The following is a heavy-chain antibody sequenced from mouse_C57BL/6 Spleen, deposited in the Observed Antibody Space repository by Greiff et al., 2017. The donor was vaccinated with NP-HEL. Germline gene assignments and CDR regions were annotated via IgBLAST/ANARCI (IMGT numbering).Heavy chain of an antibody. D-gene: IGHD2-5*01. Sequence: DVQLQESGGGLVKPGGSLKLSCAASGFTFSDYGMHWVRQAPEKGLEWVAYISSGSSTIYYADTVKGRFTISRDNAKNTLFLQMTSLRSEDTAMYYCAKAYYSNYVDYWGQGTTLTVSS. J-gene: IGHJ2*01. CDR1: GFTFSDYG. V-gene: IGHV5-17*01. CDR2: ISSGSSTI. CDR3: AKAYYSNYVDY.